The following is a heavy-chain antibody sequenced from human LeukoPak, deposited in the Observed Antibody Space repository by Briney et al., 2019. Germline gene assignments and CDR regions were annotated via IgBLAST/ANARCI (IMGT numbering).Heavy chain of an antibody. V-gene: IGHV3-15*01. Sequence: GGSLRLSCAASGFTFRDAWMIWVRQAPRNGMEWPGRIKSRADGGTPDYAAPVTGRFTISRDDSNGTLFLQMNSLTTEDTAVYYCATQGVLDAFDIWGQGTMVIVSS. CDR2: IKSRADGGTP. CDR3: ATQGVLDAFDI. CDR1: GFTFRDAW. J-gene: IGHJ3*02. D-gene: IGHD3-10*01.